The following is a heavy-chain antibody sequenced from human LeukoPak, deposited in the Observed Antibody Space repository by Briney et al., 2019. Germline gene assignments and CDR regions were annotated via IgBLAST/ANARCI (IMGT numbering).Heavy chain of an antibody. D-gene: IGHD6-19*01. Sequence: GGSLRLSCAASGFSFSRAWMSWVRQAPGKGLVWVSRINSDGSSTSYADSVKGRFTISRDNAKNTLYLQMNSLRAEDTAVYYCARESSGWYRFVDYWGQGTLVTVSS. CDR3: ARESSGWYRFVDY. V-gene: IGHV3-74*01. CDR2: INSDGSST. J-gene: IGHJ4*02. CDR1: GFSFSRAW.